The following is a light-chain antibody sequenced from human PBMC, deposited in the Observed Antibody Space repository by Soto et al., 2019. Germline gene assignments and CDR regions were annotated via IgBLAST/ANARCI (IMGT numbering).Light chain of an antibody. V-gene: IGKV1-5*01. CDR2: DAS. CDR3: QQYDSSSYT. CDR1: QSISSW. J-gene: IGKJ2*01. Sequence: DIQMTQSPSTLSASVGDRVTITCRASQSISSWLAWYQQKPGKAPKLLIYDASSLESGVPSRFSGSGSGTEFTLTISSLQPEDFATYYCQQYDSSSYTFGQGTKVDIK.